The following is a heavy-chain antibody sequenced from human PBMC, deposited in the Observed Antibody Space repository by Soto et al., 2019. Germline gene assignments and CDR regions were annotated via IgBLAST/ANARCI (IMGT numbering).Heavy chain of an antibody. CDR2: MNPNSGNT. D-gene: IGHD3-3*01. V-gene: IGHV1-8*01. Sequence: ASVKVSCKAPGYTFTSYDINWVRQATGQGLEWMGWMNPNSGNTGYAQKFQGRVTMTRNTSISTAYMELSSLRSEDTAVYYCARGRDYDFWSGYSAYYYYMDVWGKGTTVTVSS. CDR1: GYTFTSYD. CDR3: ARGRDYDFWSGYSAYYYYMDV. J-gene: IGHJ6*03.